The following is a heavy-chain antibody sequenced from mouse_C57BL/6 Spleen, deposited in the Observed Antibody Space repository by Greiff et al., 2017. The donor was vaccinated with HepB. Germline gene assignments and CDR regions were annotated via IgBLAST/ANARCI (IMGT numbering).Heavy chain of an antibody. CDR1: GYTFTSYW. Sequence: QVQLQQPGAELVKPGASVKLSCKASGYTFTSYWMQWVKQRPGQGLEWIGEIDPSDSYTNYNQKFKGKATLTVDTSSSTAYMQLSSLTSEDSAVYYCARWATVVATPHAMGCWGQGPSVTVSS. V-gene: IGHV1-50*01. D-gene: IGHD1-1*01. J-gene: IGHJ4*01. CDR3: ARWATVVATPHAMGC. CDR2: IDPSDSYT.